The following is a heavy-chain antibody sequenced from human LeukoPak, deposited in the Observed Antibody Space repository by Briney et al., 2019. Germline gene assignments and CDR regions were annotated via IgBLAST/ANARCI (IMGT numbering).Heavy chain of an antibody. CDR2: ISGSGGST. CDR1: GFTFSSYA. Sequence: GGSLRLSCAASGFTFSSYAMSWVRQVPGKGLEWVSAISGSGGSTYYADSVKGRFTISRDNSKNTLYLQTNSLRAEDTAVYYCAKASGGYDYDYWGQGTLVTVSS. D-gene: IGHD5-12*01. V-gene: IGHV3-23*01. J-gene: IGHJ4*02. CDR3: AKASGGYDYDY.